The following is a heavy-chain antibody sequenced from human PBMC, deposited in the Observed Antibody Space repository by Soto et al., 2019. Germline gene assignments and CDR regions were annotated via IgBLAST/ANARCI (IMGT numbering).Heavy chain of an antibody. CDR3: ARSPDSSGYYPRWYYYGMDV. CDR2: IYHSGST. J-gene: IGHJ6*02. Sequence: QVQLQESGPGLVKPSGTLSLTCAVSGGSISSSNWWSWVRQPPGKGLEWIGEIYHSGSTNYNPSLKSRVTISVDKSKNQFSLKLSPVTAADTAVYYCARSPDSSGYYPRWYYYGMDVWGQGTTVTVSS. V-gene: IGHV4-4*02. D-gene: IGHD3-22*01. CDR1: GGSISSSNW.